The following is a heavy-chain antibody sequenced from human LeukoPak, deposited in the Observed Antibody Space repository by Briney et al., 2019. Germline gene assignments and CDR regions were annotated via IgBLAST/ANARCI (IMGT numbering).Heavy chain of an antibody. J-gene: IGHJ4*02. CDR1: GFTFSDYY. CDR2: NSSSGSTI. CDR3: ARDRAIFKGYFDY. Sequence: PGGSLRLSCAASGFTFSDYYMSWIRQAPGKGLEWVSYNSSSGSTIYYADSVKGRFTISRDNAKNSLYLQMNSLRAEDTAVYYCARDRAIFKGYFDYWGQGTLVTVSS. V-gene: IGHV3-11*01. D-gene: IGHD3-3*01.